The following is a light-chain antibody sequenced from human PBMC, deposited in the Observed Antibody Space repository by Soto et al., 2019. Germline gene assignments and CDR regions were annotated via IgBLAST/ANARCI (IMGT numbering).Light chain of an antibody. Sequence: DIQMTQSPSTLSGSVGDRVTITCRASQTISSWLDWYQQKPGKAPKLLIYKASTLKSGVPSRFSGSGSGTEFTRTISSQQPDDFATYYCQYYSSYPEAFGQGTKVDLK. CDR1: QTISSW. J-gene: IGKJ1*01. CDR2: KAS. CDR3: QYYSSYPEA. V-gene: IGKV1-5*03.